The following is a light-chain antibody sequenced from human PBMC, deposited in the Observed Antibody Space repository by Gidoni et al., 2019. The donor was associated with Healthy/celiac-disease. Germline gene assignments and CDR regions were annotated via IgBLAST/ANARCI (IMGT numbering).Light chain of an antibody. J-gene: IGKJ1*01. V-gene: IGKV2-28*01. CDR1: QSLLHSNGYNY. CDR2: LGS. Sequence: DIVMTQSPLSLPVTPGAPASISCRSSQSLLHSNGYNYLDWYLQKPGQSPQLLIYLGSNRASGVPDRFSGSGSGTDFTLKISRVEAEDVGVYYCMQALQTPGWTFGQGTKVEIK. CDR3: MQALQTPGWT.